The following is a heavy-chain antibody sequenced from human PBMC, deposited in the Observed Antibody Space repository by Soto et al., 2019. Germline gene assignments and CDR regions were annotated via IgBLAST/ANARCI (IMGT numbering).Heavy chain of an antibody. CDR3: ARVPLSSDYYGMDV. J-gene: IGHJ6*02. V-gene: IGHV3-33*01. CDR1: GFTFSSYG. Sequence: GGSLRLSCAASGFTFSSYGMHWVRQAPGKGLEWVAVIWYDGSNKYYADSVKGRFTISRDNSKNTLYLQMNSLRAEDTAVYYCARVPLSSDYYGMDVWGQGTTVTVSS. CDR2: IWYDGSNK.